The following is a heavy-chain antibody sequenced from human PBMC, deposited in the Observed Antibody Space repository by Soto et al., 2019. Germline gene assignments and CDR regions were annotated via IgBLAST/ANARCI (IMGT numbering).Heavy chain of an antibody. CDR3: AIRGGSSWSGDQLNSPDAFDI. J-gene: IGHJ3*02. D-gene: IGHD3-3*01. V-gene: IGHV1-69*02. Sequence: QVQLVQSGAEVKKPGSSVKVSCKASGGTFSSYTISWVRQAPGQGLEWMGRIIPILGIANYAQKFQGRVTITADKSTSTAYMELSSLRSEDTAVYYCAIRGGSSWSGDQLNSPDAFDIWGQGTMVTVSS. CDR1: GGTFSSYT. CDR2: IIPILGIA.